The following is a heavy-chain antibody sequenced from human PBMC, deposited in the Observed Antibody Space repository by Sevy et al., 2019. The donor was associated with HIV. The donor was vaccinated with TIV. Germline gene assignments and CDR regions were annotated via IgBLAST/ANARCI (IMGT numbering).Heavy chain of an antibody. J-gene: IGHJ4*02. CDR3: ASGGFCGSTSCYPPFGY. CDR1: GFTFSRYW. D-gene: IGHD2-2*01. Sequence: GGSLRLSCAASGFTFSRYWMHWVRQTPGKGLVWVSRIKSDGSSTTYADSVKGRFTISRDNAKNTLYLQMNSLRAEDTAVYYCASGGFCGSTSCYPPFGYWGQGTLVTVSS. V-gene: IGHV3-74*01. CDR2: IKSDGSST.